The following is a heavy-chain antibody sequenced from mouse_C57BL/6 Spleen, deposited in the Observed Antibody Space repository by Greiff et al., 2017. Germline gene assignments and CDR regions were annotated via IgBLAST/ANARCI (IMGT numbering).Heavy chain of an antibody. CDR3: ARDDGYYDYFDY. Sequence: QVQLQQPGAELVRPGASVKLSCKASGYTFTDYYINWVKQRPGQGLEWIARIYPGSGNTYYNEKFKGKATLTAEKSSSTAYMLLSSLTSEDSAVYFCARDDGYYDYFDYWGQGTTLTVSS. CDR1: GYTFTDYY. CDR2: IYPGSGNT. D-gene: IGHD2-3*01. V-gene: IGHV1-76*01. J-gene: IGHJ2*01.